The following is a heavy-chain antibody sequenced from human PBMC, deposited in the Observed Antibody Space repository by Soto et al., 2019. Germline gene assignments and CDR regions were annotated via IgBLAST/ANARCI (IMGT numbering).Heavy chain of an antibody. CDR2: IYYSGST. Sequence: SETLSLTCTVSGDSISSYYWSWIRQPPGKGLEWIGYIYYSGSTDYSPSLKSRVTISVDTSKNQFSLKLSSVTAADTALYYCARVDCTSTSCHAGYYFGYWGQGPLVTVSS. V-gene: IGHV4-59*01. J-gene: IGHJ4*02. CDR1: GDSISSYY. CDR3: ARVDCTSTSCHAGYYFGY. D-gene: IGHD2-2*01.